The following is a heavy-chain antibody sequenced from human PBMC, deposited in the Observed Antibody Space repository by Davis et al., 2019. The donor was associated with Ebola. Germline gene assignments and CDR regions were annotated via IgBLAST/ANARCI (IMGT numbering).Heavy chain of an antibody. CDR3: ARVCRSSSSSGWFDP. J-gene: IGHJ5*02. D-gene: IGHD6-6*01. V-gene: IGHV3-23*01. CDR1: GFTFNSYA. Sequence: PGGSLRLSCTASGFTFNSYAMSWVRQAPGKGLEWVSSISGTGATRYFADSVKGRFTISRDNAKNTLYLQMNSLRAEDTAVYYCARVCRSSSSSGWFDPWGQGTLVTVSS. CDR2: ISGTGATR.